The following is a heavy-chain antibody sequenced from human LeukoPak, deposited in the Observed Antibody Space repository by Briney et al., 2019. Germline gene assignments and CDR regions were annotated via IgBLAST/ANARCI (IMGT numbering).Heavy chain of an antibody. V-gene: IGHV3-66*01. CDR3: AKDSGVSDIHVFDY. J-gene: IGHJ4*02. Sequence: PGGSLRLSCAASGFIVSSKYMSWVRQAPGKGLEWVSIIFSGDSTYYADSVKGRFTISRDNSKNTVYLQMNSLRAEDTAVYYCAKDSGVSDIHVFDYWGQGTLVTVSS. CDR2: IFSGDST. D-gene: IGHD3-9*01. CDR1: GFIVSSKY.